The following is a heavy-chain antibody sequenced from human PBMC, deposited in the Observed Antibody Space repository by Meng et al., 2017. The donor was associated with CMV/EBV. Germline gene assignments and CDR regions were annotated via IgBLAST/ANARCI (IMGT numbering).Heavy chain of an antibody. CDR3: ARAQYSSSCDY. Sequence: VQRHGSGPGLVNSSQTLFLTCTVSGGSISSGDYYWSCIRQPRGKGLEWIGYIYYSGSTYYNPSLKSRVTISVDTSKNQFSLKLSSVTAADTAVYYCARAQYSSSCDYWGQGTLVTVSS. CDR2: IYYSGST. D-gene: IGHD6-13*01. V-gene: IGHV4-30-4*08. CDR1: GGSISSGDYY. J-gene: IGHJ4*02.